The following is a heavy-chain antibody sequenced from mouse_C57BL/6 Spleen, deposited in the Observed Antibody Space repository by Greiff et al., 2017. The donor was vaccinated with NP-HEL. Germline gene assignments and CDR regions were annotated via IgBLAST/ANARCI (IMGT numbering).Heavy chain of an antibody. CDR1: GYTFTSYW. CDR3: ARLYDYEARFAY. CDR2: IYPGSGST. V-gene: IGHV1-55*01. J-gene: IGHJ3*01. D-gene: IGHD2-4*01. Sequence: QVQLQQPGAELVKPGASVKMSCKASGYTFTSYWITWVKQRPGQGLEWIGDIYPGSGSTNYNEKFKSKATLTVDTSSSTAYMQLSSLTSEDSAVYYCARLYDYEARFAYWGQGTLVTVSA.